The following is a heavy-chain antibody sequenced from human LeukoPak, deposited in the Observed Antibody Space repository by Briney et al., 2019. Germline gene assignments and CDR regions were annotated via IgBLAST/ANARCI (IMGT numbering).Heavy chain of an antibody. CDR3: ARGQYSYGKGDWFDP. Sequence: KSSETLSLTCTVSGGSISSYYWSWIRQPPGKGLEWIGEINHSGSTNYNPSLKSRVTISVDTSKNQFSLKLSSVTAADTAVYYCARGQYSYGKGDWFDPWGQGTLVTVSS. J-gene: IGHJ5*02. CDR2: INHSGST. D-gene: IGHD5-18*01. CDR1: GGSISSYY. V-gene: IGHV4-34*01.